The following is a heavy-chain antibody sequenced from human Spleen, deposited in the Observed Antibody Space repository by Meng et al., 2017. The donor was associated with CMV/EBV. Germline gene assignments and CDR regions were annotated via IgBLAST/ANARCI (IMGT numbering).Heavy chain of an antibody. CDR3: ARRGLVPRYFDH. J-gene: IGHJ4*02. Sequence: CEPSGYTMTNYDVTWVRQAPGQGLEWVGWISPYSGDTTYAQKFQGRVTMTADMSTTTAYMELRSLKSDDTAVYYCARRGLVPRYFDHWGQGTLVTVSS. V-gene: IGHV1-18*01. CDR2: ISPYSGDT. D-gene: IGHD6-6*01. CDR1: GYTMTNYD.